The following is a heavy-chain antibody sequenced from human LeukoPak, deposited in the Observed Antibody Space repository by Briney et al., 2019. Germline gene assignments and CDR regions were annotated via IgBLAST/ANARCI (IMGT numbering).Heavy chain of an antibody. J-gene: IGHJ4*02. CDR1: GFTFSSYW. V-gene: IGHV3-7*01. Sequence: GGSLRLPCAASGFTFSSYWMSWVRQAPGKGLEWVANIKQDGSEKYYVDSVKGRFTISSDNAKNSLYLQMNSLRAEDTAVYYCARVGRLLRSFDYWGQGTLVTVSS. CDR2: IKQDGSEK. CDR3: ARVGRLLRSFDY. D-gene: IGHD4-23*01.